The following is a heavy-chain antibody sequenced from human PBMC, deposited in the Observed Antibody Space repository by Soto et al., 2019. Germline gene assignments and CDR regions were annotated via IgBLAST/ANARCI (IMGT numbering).Heavy chain of an antibody. CDR1: GFTFSSYA. J-gene: IGHJ4*02. V-gene: IGHV3-23*01. D-gene: IGHD3-22*01. CDR2: ISGSGGST. Sequence: GGSLRLSCAASGFTFSSYAMSWVRQAPGKWLEWVSAISGSGGSTYYADSVRGRFTISRDNSKNTLYLQMNSLRAEDTAVYYCAKDSPSKSTLYYDSSGYYIYWGQGXLVTVYS. CDR3: AKDSPSKSTLYYDSSGYYIY.